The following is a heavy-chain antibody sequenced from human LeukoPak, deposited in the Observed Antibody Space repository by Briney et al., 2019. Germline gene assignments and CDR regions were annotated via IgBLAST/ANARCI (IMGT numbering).Heavy chain of an antibody. CDR1: RFTFSVYW. V-gene: IGHV3-74*03. Sequence: GGSLRLSCAASRFTFSVYWMDWVRQAPGKGLVWVARIRPEGTTTAYADSVKGRFTISRDNAKNTLFLQINILSAEDTAVYYCARDLDWILFDYWGQGTLVTVSS. D-gene: IGHD3-9*01. CDR2: IRPEGTTT. J-gene: IGHJ4*02. CDR3: ARDLDWILFDY.